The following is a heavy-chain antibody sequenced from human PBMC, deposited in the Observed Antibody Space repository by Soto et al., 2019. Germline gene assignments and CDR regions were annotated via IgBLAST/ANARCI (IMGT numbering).Heavy chain of an antibody. Sequence: SETLSLTCTVSGGSISSGGYYWSWIRQHPGKGLEWIGYIYYSGSTYYNPSLKSRVTISVDTSKNQFSLKLSSVTAADTAVYYCARDQRGGYYDFWSGSGMDVWGQGTTVTVS. CDR1: GGSISSGGYY. CDR2: IYYSGST. D-gene: IGHD3-3*01. CDR3: ARDQRGGYYDFWSGSGMDV. J-gene: IGHJ6*02. V-gene: IGHV4-31*03.